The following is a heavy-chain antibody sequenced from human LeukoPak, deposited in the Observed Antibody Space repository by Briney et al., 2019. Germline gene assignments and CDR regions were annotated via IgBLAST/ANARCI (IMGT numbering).Heavy chain of an antibody. V-gene: IGHV3-30*02. Sequence: GGSLRLSCAASGFTFSSYGMHWVRQAPGKGLGWVTFIRYDARDEYYVDSVKGRFTISRDNSKNTLYLQMNSLRAEDTAVYFCAKDYGRGTIHYWGQGTLVIVSS. CDR2: IRYDARDE. J-gene: IGHJ4*02. CDR3: AKDYGRGTIHY. CDR1: GFTFSSYG. D-gene: IGHD3-3*01.